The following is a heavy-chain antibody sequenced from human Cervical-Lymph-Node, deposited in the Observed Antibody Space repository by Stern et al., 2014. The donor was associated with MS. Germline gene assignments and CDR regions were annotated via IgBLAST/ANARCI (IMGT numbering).Heavy chain of an antibody. CDR3: AKDINQRGTYYFDY. CDR1: GFTFDDYA. CDR2: ISWNSGNI. Sequence: EVQLVESGGGLVQPGRSLRLSCAASGFTFDDYAMHWVRQAPGKGLEWVSGISWNSGNIGYADSVKGRFTISRDNAKNSLYLQMNSLRAEDTALYYCAKDINQRGTYYFDYWGQGTLVTVSS. J-gene: IGHJ4*02. D-gene: IGHD2-15*01. V-gene: IGHV3-9*01.